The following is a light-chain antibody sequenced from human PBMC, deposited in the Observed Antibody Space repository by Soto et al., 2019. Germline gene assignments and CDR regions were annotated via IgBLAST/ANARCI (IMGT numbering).Light chain of an antibody. CDR1: SGDVGYDNF. CDR2: EVS. V-gene: IGLV2-14*01. CDR3: SSCTSSSTLV. J-gene: IGLJ2*01. Sequence: QSALTQPASVSGSPGQSITISCTGTSGDVGYDNFVSWYQQLPGKAPKLMIYEVSNRFSGVSNRFSGSKSGNTASLTISALQAEDEADYFCSSCTSSSTLVFGGGTKVTVL.